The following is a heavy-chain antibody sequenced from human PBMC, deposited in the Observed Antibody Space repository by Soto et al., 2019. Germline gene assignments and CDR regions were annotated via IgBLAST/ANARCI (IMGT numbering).Heavy chain of an antibody. CDR2: INPNSGGT. CDR1: GYTFTGYY. V-gene: IGHV1-2*04. J-gene: IGHJ6*03. CDR3: ARGRGLGYCSSTSCHPPKNYYYYYMDV. Sequence: GASLKVSCKASGYTFTGYYMHWVRQAPGQGLEWMGWINPNSGGTNYAQKFQGWVTMTRDTSISTAYMELSRLRSDDTAVYYCARGRGLGYCSSTSCHPPKNYYYYYMDVWGKGTTVNVSS. D-gene: IGHD2-2*01.